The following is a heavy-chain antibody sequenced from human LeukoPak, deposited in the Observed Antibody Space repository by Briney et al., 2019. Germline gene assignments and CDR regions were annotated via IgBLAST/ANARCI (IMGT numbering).Heavy chain of an antibody. D-gene: IGHD3-22*01. CDR3: ARDSQIYYRPYYFDY. V-gene: IGHV1-69*05. CDR2: IIPIFGTA. Sequence: SSVKVSCKASGGTFSSYAISWVRQAPGQGLEWMGRIIPIFGTANYAQKFQGRVTITTDESTSTAYMELSSLRSEDTVVYYCARDSQIYYRPYYFDYWGQGTLVTVSS. CDR1: GGTFSSYA. J-gene: IGHJ4*02.